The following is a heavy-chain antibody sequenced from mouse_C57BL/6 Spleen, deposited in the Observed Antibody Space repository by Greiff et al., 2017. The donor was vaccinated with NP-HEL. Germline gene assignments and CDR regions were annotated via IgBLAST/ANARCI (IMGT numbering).Heavy chain of an antibody. D-gene: IGHD2-3*01. CDR2: IYPGSGNT. CDR3: ARYRDGSYAMDY. CDR1: GYTFTDYY. J-gene: IGHJ4*01. Sequence: VKLMESGAELVRPGASVKLSCKASGYTFTDYYINWVKQRPGQGLEWIARIYPGSGNTYYNEKFKGKATLTAEKYSSTAYMQLSSLTSEDSAVYFCARYRDGSYAMDYWGQGTSVTVSS. V-gene: IGHV1-76*01.